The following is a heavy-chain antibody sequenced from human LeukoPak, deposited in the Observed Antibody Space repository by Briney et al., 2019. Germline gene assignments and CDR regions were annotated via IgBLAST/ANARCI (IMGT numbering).Heavy chain of an antibody. CDR1: GFTFISDA. CDR2: ISCSGGST. J-gene: IGHJ3*02. D-gene: IGHD5-24*01. V-gene: IGHV3-23*01. Sequence: GGGLRLGCAAPGFTFISDAMGWGRRAPGKGLGWVSAISCSGGSTYYADSVKGRFTISRDNSKNTLYLQMNSRRAEDTAVYYCAKGSRDDYNFFAFDIWGQGTMVTVSS. CDR3: AKGSRDDYNFFAFDI.